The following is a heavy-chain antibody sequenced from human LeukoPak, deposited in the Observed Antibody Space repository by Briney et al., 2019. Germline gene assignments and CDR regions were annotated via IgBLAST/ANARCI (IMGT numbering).Heavy chain of an antibody. J-gene: IGHJ4*02. CDR1: GFTFSSYA. CDR2: IFGSGSSA. V-gene: IGHV3-23*05. Sequence: GGSLRLSCTASGFTFSSYAMYWVRQAPGKGLEWVSGIFGSGSSAHYADSVKGRFTISRDNSKNTVYLQMNSLRAEDTAVYYCGKTTTGYSSGRYPAWPVDYWGQGTLVTVSS. CDR3: GKTTTGYSSGRYPAWPVDY. D-gene: IGHD6-19*01.